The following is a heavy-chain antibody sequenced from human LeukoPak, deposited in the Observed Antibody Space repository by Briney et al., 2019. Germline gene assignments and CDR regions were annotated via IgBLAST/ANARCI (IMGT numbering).Heavy chain of an antibody. D-gene: IGHD5-18*01. J-gene: IGHJ5*02. CDR1: GYTFSNYY. Sequence: ASVKVSCKASGYTFSNYYIHWVRQAPGQGLEWMGWINPNSGGTNYAQKFQGRVTMTRDTSISTAYMELSRLRSDDTAVYYCARVLQYSYGSVNWFDPWGQGTLVTVSS. CDR3: ARVLQYSYGSVNWFDP. V-gene: IGHV1-2*02. CDR2: INPNSGGT.